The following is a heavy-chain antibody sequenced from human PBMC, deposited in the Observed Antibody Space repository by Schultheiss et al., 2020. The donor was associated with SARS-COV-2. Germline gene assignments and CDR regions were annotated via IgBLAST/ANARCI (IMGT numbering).Heavy chain of an antibody. D-gene: IGHD2-2*01. CDR3: ARDHRPGCSSTSCAGSKYYYYGMDV. CDR2: ISYDGSNK. CDR1: GFTVSSNY. V-gene: IGHV3-30-3*01. J-gene: IGHJ6*02. Sequence: GGSLRLSCAASGFTVSSNYMSWVRQAPGKGLEWVAVISYDGSNKYYADSVKGRFTISRDNSKNTLYLQMNSLRAEDTAVYYCARDHRPGCSSTSCAGSKYYYYGMDVWGQGTTVTVSS.